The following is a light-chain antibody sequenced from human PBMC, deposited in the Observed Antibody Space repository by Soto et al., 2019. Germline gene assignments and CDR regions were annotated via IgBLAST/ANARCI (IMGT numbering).Light chain of an antibody. J-gene: IGLJ2*01. CDR2: EVS. Sequence: QSALTQPRSVSGSPGQSVTISCTGTASDVGGYSYVSWYQQHPGKVPKLIIYEVSNRPSGVSNRFSGSKSGNTASLTISGLQAEDEADYYCSSYTSSSTLVFGGGTKVTVL. CDR3: SSYTSSSTLV. V-gene: IGLV2-14*01. CDR1: ASDVGGYSY.